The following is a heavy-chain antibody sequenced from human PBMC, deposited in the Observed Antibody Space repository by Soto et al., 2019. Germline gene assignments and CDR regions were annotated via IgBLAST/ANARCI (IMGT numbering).Heavy chain of an antibody. Sequence: PGESLKISCKGARDSFTSYWIGWVRQMPGKGLEWMGIIYPGDSDTRYSPSFQGQVTISADKSISTAYLQWSSLKASDTAMYYCATSLHSSSLDHWGQGALVTVSS. CDR2: IYPGDSDT. J-gene: IGHJ4*02. V-gene: IGHV5-51*01. CDR3: ATSLHSSSLDH. CDR1: RDSFTSYW. D-gene: IGHD6-13*01.